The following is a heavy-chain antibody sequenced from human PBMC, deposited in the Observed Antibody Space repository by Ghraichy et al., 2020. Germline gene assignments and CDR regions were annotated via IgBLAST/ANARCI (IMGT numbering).Heavy chain of an antibody. J-gene: IGHJ3*02. V-gene: IGHV3-7*01. Sequence: GGSLRLSCAASGFTFSSNWMSWVRQAPGKGLEWVANIKQDGSEKYYVDSVKGRFTISRDNAKNSLYLQMNSLRAEDTAVYYCARDGYYCSSTSCYHNFDAFDIWGQGTMVTVSS. D-gene: IGHD2-2*01. CDR3: ARDGYYCSSTSCYHNFDAFDI. CDR1: GFTFSSNW. CDR2: IKQDGSEK.